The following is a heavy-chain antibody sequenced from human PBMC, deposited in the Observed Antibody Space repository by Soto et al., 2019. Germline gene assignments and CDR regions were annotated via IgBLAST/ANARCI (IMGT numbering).Heavy chain of an antibody. J-gene: IGHJ4*02. CDR3: ARGYCSGVTYSSHDY. CDR2: IRAKAQSYTT. D-gene: IGHD2-15*01. Sequence: GGSLRLSCAASGFTFNDHYMDWVRQAPGKGLEWVARIRAKAQSYTTEYAASVKGRFTISRDDSKNSLYLQMNSLKIEDTAMYFCARGYCSGVTYSSHDYWGQGTPVTVSS. V-gene: IGHV3-72*01. CDR1: GFTFNDHY.